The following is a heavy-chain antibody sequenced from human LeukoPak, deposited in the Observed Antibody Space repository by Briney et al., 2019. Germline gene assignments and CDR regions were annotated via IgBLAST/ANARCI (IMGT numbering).Heavy chain of an antibody. D-gene: IGHD2/OR15-2a*01. CDR1: GGSFIGTPHY. CDR3: ARNITSGYFDY. V-gene: IGHV4-39*01. CDR2: VYYSGST. Sequence: SETLSLTCSVSGGSFIGTPHYWAWIRQPPGKGLEWVGSVYYSGSTTYSPSLKSRVTISVDRSQNQFSLRLTSVTGADTAVYYRARNITSGYFDYWGPGTPVTVSS. J-gene: IGHJ4*02.